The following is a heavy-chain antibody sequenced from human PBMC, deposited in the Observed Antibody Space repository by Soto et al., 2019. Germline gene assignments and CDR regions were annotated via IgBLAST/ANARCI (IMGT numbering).Heavy chain of an antibody. CDR1: GGSVSANSYY. CDR2: IYYSGST. CDR3: ARDXGXANXGXXX. J-gene: IGHJ3*01. Sequence: SETLSLTCTVSGGSVSANSYYWNWIRLPPGKGLQWIGYIYYSGSTSYNPSLKSRVTISVDTSKNQFSLNLSSVTAADTAVYYCARDXGXANXGXXXXGQGTKXTVS. V-gene: IGHV4-61*01.